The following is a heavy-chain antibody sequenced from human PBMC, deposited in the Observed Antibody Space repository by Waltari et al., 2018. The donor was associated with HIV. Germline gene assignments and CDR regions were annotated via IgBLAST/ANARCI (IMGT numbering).Heavy chain of an antibody. V-gene: IGHV1-8*02. D-gene: IGHD3-10*01. CDR2: GNPNSGNT. Sequence: QVHLVQSGAEVRKPGTSVKVSCEASGYTFIDFDIPWLRQATGQGPEWMGWGNPNSGNTDYAQNFQGRVAMTKNSSISAAFLELSGLTCDDTALYYCARGRQVTYGHPFFDYWGQGTPVTVSS. J-gene: IGHJ4*02. CDR1: GYTFIDFD. CDR3: ARGRQVTYGHPFFDY.